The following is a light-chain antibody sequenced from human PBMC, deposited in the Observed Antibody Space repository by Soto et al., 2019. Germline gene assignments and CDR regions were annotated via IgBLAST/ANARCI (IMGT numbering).Light chain of an antibody. CDR1: QGIRND. J-gene: IGKJ1*01. CDR2: DTS. Sequence: IQMTQSPSSLSASVGDRVTITCRASQGIRNDLGWYQQKPGKAPKLLIYDTSTLGTGVPARFSGSGSGTDFTLTINSLQPEDIATYYCQQYDSLTWTFGQGTKVDIK. CDR3: QQYDSLTWT. V-gene: IGKV1-33*01.